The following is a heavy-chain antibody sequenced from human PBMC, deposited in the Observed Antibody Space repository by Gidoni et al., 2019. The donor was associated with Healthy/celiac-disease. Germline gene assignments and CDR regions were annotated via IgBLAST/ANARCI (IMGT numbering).Heavy chain of an antibody. CDR1: GGSISSYY. CDR2: IHYSGST. CDR3: ARAEDDGGNDAFDI. D-gene: IGHD4-17*01. Sequence: QVQLQESGPGLVKPSETLSFTCTVSGGSISSYYWSWIRQPTGKGLEWIGYIHYSGSTNYNPSLKSRVTISVDTSKNQCSLRLSSVTAADTAVYYCARAEDDGGNDAFDIWGQGTMVTVSS. J-gene: IGHJ3*02. V-gene: IGHV4-59*01.